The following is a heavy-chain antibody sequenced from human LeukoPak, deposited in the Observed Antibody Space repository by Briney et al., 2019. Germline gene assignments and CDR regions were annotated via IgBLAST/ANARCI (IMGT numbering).Heavy chain of an antibody. D-gene: IGHD5-18*01. J-gene: IGHJ4*02. CDR1: GFTFSSYE. V-gene: IGHV3-48*03. Sequence: GGSLRLSCAASGFTFSSYEMNWVRQAPGKGLEWVSYISSSGSAIYYADSVKGRFTISRDNAKNTLYLEMNSLKAEDTALYYCARSRRVDTNWGEGTLVTVSS. CDR3: ARSRRVDTN. CDR2: ISSSGSAI.